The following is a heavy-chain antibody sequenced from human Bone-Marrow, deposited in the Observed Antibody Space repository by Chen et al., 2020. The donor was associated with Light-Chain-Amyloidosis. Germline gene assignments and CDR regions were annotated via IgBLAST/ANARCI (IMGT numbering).Heavy chain of an antibody. CDR1: GYSISSGYY. CDR2: IYHTGLT. Sequence: QVQLQESGPGLVKPSETLSLTCGVSGYSISSGYYWGWVRQPPGKGLQWIANIYHTGLTYFNPSLKSRVTISTDTSKNQFSLKLSSVTAADTAIYCCARAGGSYTGQFDYWGQGTLVAISS. D-gene: IGHD1-26*01. CDR3: ARAGGSYTGQFDY. V-gene: IGHV4-38-2*01. J-gene: IGHJ4*02.